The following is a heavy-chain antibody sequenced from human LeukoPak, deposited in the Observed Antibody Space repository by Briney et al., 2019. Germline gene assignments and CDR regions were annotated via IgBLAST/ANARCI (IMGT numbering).Heavy chain of an antibody. D-gene: IGHD2-2*02. V-gene: IGHV4-34*01. CDR2: INHSGST. CDR1: GGSFSGYH. CDR3: ARSYQLLYGIGNFDY. J-gene: IGHJ4*02. Sequence: MPSETLSLTCAVYGGSFSGYHWSWIRQPPGKGLEWIGEINHSGSTNYNPSLKSRVTISVDTSKNQFSLKLSSVTAADTAVYYCARSYQLLYGIGNFDYWGQGTLVTVSS.